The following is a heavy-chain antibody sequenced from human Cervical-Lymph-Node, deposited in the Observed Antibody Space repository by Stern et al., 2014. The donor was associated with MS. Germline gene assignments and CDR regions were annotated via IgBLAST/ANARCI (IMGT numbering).Heavy chain of an antibody. CDR2: ISYDGRNK. CDR3: ARERTVAGTGNWYFDL. Sequence: MQLVESGGGVVQPGRSLRLSCAASGFTFSSYAMHWVRQAPGKGLEWVAVISYDGRNKYYADSVKGRFTISRDNSKNTLYLQMNSLRAEDTAVYYCARERTVAGTGNWYFDLWGRGTLVTVSS. CDR1: GFTFSSYA. V-gene: IGHV3-30*01. J-gene: IGHJ2*01. D-gene: IGHD6-19*01.